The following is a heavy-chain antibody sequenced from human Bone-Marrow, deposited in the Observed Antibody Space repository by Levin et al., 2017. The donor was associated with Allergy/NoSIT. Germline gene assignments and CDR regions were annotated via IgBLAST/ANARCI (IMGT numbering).Heavy chain of an antibody. J-gene: IGHJ5*02. CDR2: MNPNSGNT. V-gene: IGHV1-8*01. Sequence: GESLKISCKTSGYDLPNYDIHWVRQATGQGLEWMGWMNPNSGNTGFAQKFQGRITMTRDTPISTSYMELSSLRSEDTAVYYCARGSGYATRWYDWLDPWGQGALVIVSS. CDR3: ARGSGYATRWYDWLDP. D-gene: IGHD6-13*01. CDR1: GYDLPNYD.